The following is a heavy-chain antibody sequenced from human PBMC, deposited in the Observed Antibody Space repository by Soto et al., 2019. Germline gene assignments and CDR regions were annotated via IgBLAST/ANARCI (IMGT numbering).Heavy chain of an antibody. CDR3: ASGSYSIGSFDP. D-gene: IGHD1-26*01. Sequence: PRGSVRLSCAASGFTFSSYAMSWVRQAPGKGLEWVSAISGSGGSTYYADSVKGRFTISRDNSKNTLYLQMNSLRAEDTAVYYCASGSYSIGSFDPWGQGPLVTV. CDR2: ISGSGGST. J-gene: IGHJ5*02. V-gene: IGHV3-23*01. CDR1: GFTFSSYA.